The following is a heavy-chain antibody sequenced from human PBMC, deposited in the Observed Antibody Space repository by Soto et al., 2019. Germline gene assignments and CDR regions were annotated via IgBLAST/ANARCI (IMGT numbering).Heavy chain of an antibody. D-gene: IGHD1-26*01. CDR2: ISYDGSNK. V-gene: IGHV3-30*18. Sequence: GGSLRLSCAASGFTFSSYGMHWVRQAPGKGLEWVAVISYDGSNKYYADSVKGRFTISRDNSKNTLYLQMNSLRAEDTAVYYCAKQRIGSYYFDYWGQGTLVTVSS. CDR3: AKQRIGSYYFDY. J-gene: IGHJ4*02. CDR1: GFTFSSYG.